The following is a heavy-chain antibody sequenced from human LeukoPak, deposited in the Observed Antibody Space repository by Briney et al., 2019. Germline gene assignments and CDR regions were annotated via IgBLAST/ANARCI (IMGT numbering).Heavy chain of an antibody. D-gene: IGHD6-19*01. CDR2: INPNSGGT. Sequence: ASVKVSCKASGYTFTGYYMHWVRQAPGQGLEWMGRINPNSGGTNCAQKFQGWVTMTGDTSISTAYMELSRLRSDDTAVYYCAREGPYSGGWYKGAEYFQHWGQGTLVTVSS. J-gene: IGHJ1*01. V-gene: IGHV1-2*04. CDR3: AREGPYSGGWYKGAEYFQH. CDR1: GYTFTGYY.